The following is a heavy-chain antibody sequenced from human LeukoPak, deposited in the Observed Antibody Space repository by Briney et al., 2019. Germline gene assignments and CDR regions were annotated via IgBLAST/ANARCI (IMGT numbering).Heavy chain of an antibody. V-gene: IGHV4-59*01. D-gene: IGHD2-2*01. Sequence: SETLSLTCTVSGDSISSYYWSWIRQPPGKGLEWIGYIYYTGSTKYNPSLKSRVTISVNTSKNQFSLNLSSVTAADTAVYYCARQIGVPAAIDWFDPWGQGTLVTVSS. CDR1: GDSISSYY. CDR2: IYYTGST. CDR3: ARQIGVPAAIDWFDP. J-gene: IGHJ5*02.